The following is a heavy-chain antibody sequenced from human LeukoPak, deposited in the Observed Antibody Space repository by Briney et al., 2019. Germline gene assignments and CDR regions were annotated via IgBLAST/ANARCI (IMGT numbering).Heavy chain of an antibody. CDR2: INHSGNT. D-gene: IGHD3-3*01. V-gene: IGHV4-34*01. CDR3: ARAPPPGATAFGVVDY. CDR1: GGSFSYYF. J-gene: IGHJ4*02. Sequence: PSETLSLTCAVYGGSFSYYFWTWIRQSPGKRLEWIGEINHSGNTNYNPSLKSRVTLSLDTSKNQFSLKLNSVTAADTAVYYCARAPPPGATAFGVVDYWGQGTLVTVSS.